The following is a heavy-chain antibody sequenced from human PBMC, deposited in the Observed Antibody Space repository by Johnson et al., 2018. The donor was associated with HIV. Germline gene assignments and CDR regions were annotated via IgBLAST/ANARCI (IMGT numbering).Heavy chain of an antibody. Sequence: VQLVESGGGLVQPGGSLLLSCAASGFTFSRYWMHWVRQAPGKGLVWVSRISSDGTDPYYADSVQGRFTISRDNSKNTLYLQMNSLRAEDTAVYYCAKDQGWFGEFMNAFDIWGQGTMVTVSS. CDR1: GFTFSRYW. D-gene: IGHD3-10*01. V-gene: IGHV3-74*01. J-gene: IGHJ3*02. CDR2: ISSDGTDP. CDR3: AKDQGWFGEFMNAFDI.